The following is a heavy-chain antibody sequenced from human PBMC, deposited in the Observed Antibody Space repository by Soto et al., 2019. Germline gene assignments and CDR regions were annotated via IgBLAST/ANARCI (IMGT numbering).Heavy chain of an antibody. Sequence: PSETLSLTCTVSGGSISSYYWSWIRQPPGKGLEWIGYIYYSGSTNCNPSLKGRVTISVDTSKNQFSLKLSSVTAADTAVYYCARDFPAPSGRHNYGMDVWGQGTTVTVSS. J-gene: IGHJ6*02. V-gene: IGHV4-59*01. CDR1: GGSISSYY. D-gene: IGHD2-2*01. CDR3: ARDFPAPSGRHNYGMDV. CDR2: IYYSGST.